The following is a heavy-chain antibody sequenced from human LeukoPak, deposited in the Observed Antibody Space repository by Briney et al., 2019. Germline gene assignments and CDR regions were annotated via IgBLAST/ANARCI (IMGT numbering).Heavy chain of an antibody. D-gene: IGHD3-22*01. J-gene: IGHJ4*02. CDR2: IIPIFGTA. CDR3: ARGKYYDSSGYYRTWQLDY. CDR1: GGTFSSYA. V-gene: IGHV1-69*13. Sequence: SVKVSCKASGGTFSSYAISWVRQAPGQGLEWMGGIIPIFGTANYAQKFQGRVTITADESTSTAYMELSSLRSEDTAVYYCARGKYYDSSGYYRTWQLDYWGQGTLVTVSS.